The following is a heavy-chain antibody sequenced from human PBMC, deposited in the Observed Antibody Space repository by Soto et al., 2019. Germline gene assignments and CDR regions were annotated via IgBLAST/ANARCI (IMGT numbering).Heavy chain of an antibody. V-gene: IGHV3-30-3*01. J-gene: IGHJ4*02. Sequence: QVQLVESGGGVVQPGRSLRLSCAASGFTFSSYAMHWVRQAPGKGLEWVAVISYDGSNKYYADSVKGRFTISRDNSKNTLYLQMNSLRAEDTAVYYCARDLTGYSSGWFDYWGQGTLVTVSS. D-gene: IGHD6-19*01. CDR3: ARDLTGYSSGWFDY. CDR1: GFTFSSYA. CDR2: ISYDGSNK.